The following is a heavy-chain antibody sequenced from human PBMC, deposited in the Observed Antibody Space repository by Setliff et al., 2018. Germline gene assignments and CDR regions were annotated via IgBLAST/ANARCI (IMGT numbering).Heavy chain of an antibody. V-gene: IGHV3-74*01. D-gene: IGHD7-27*01. CDR3: ASIDWGENFYNTDV. Sequence: GESLKISCGASGFTFRKYWMYWVRQVPGKGLVWVARINGDGSITNYADSVKGRFTISRDNARNTLYLQMNSLRGEDTAVYFCASIDWGENFYNTDVWGKGTTVTVPQ. CDR1: GFTFRKYW. J-gene: IGHJ6*04. CDR2: INGDGSIT.